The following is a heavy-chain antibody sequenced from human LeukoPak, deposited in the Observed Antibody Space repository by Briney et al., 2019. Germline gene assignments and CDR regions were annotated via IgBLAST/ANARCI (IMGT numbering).Heavy chain of an antibody. CDR1: GYIFTSYY. J-gene: IGHJ4*02. Sequence: ASVKVSCKASGYIFTSYYMHWVRQAPGQGLEWMGIINPSNGYTTYAQKFQGRVTMTRDTSTSTVYMELSSLRSEDTAVYYCARAGEALDFDYWGQGTLVTVSS. CDR2: INPSNGYT. V-gene: IGHV1-46*01. D-gene: IGHD3-10*01. CDR3: ARAGEALDFDY.